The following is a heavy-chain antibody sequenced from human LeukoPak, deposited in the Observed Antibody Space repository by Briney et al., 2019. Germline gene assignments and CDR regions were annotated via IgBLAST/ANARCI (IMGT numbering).Heavy chain of an antibody. J-gene: IGHJ4*02. Sequence: ETSETLSFTCAVYGESFSGYFWNWIRQPPGKGLEWIGEINDSGSTNYNPSLKSRLTMSVDTSKNQFSLRLNSMTAADTAVYYCARGSRFWLGNFFRQPLFFDYWGPGNLATVSS. CDR1: GESFSGYF. D-gene: IGHD6-19*01. V-gene: IGHV4-34*01. CDR2: INDSGST. CDR3: ARGSRFWLGNFFRQPLFFDY.